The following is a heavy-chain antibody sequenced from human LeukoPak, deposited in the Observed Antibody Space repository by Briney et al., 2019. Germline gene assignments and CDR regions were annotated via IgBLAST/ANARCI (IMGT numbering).Heavy chain of an antibody. D-gene: IGHD2-15*01. CDR2: ISAYNGNT. CDR3: ARAGYCSGGSCYASPFDY. CDR1: GYTFTSYG. Sequence: ASVKVSCKASGYTFTSYGICWVRQAPGQGLEWMGWISAYNGNTNYAQKLQGRVTMTTDTSTSTAYMELRSLRSDDTAVYYCARAGYCSGGSCYASPFDYWGQGTLVTVSS. J-gene: IGHJ4*02. V-gene: IGHV1-18*01.